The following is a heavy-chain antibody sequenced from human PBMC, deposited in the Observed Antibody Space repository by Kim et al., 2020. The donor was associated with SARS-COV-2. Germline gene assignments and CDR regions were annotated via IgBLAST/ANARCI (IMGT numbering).Heavy chain of an antibody. CDR2: IKSDGSSP. V-gene: IGHV3-74*03. D-gene: IGHD3-10*01. J-gene: IGHJ4*02. Sequence: GGSLRLSCAASGFTFSSYWMHWVRQAPGKGLVWVSCIKSDGSSPMYGDAVRGRFTVSRDNARNTLHLQMNSLRAEDTAVYYCASRITTFFDNWGQGILVTVSS. CDR3: ASRITTFFDN. CDR1: GFTFSSYW.